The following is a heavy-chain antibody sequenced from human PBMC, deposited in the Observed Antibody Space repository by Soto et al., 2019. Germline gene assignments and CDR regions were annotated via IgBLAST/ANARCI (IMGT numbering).Heavy chain of an antibody. J-gene: IGHJ4*02. D-gene: IGHD4-17*01. Sequence: VQLVESGGGRVKPGGSLRLSCATSGFTFSSFDMDWVRQAPGKGLEWVSSIHRASTYIYYADSVRGRFTISRDNAKSSLYLQMNSLTVEDTAVYYCARRAVTTYHFFDYWGQGALVTVSS. CDR1: GFTFSSFD. V-gene: IGHV3-21*06. CDR3: ARRAVTTYHFFDY. CDR2: IHRASTYI.